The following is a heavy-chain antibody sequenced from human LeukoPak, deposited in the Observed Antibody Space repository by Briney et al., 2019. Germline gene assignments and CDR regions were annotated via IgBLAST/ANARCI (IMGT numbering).Heavy chain of an antibody. CDR1: GFTFSSYA. J-gene: IGHJ6*02. CDR2: ISGSGGST. CDR3: AKPGEAGIAARGYYYYRMDV. D-gene: IGHD6-25*01. V-gene: IGHV3-23*01. Sequence: PGGSLRLSCAASGFTFSSYAMSWVRQAPGKGLEWVSAISGSGGSTYYADSVKGRFTISRDNSKNTLYLQMNSLRAADTAVYYCAKPGEAGIAARGYYYYRMDVWGQGTTVTVSS.